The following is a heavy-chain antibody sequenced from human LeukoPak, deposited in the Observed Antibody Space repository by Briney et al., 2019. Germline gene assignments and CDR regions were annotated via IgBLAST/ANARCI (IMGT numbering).Heavy chain of an antibody. CDR1: GGSISTSSYY. D-gene: IGHD2-2*01. Sequence: PSETLSLTCTVSGGSISTSSYYRGWIRQPPGKGLEWIGSLFDSGSTYYNPSLKSRVIISVDTSKNQFSLKLSSVTAADTAVYYCARRDRYCSSTSCYGHRFDPWGQGTLVTVSS. CDR2: LFDSGST. CDR3: ARRDRYCSSTSCYGHRFDP. V-gene: IGHV4-39*01. J-gene: IGHJ5*02.